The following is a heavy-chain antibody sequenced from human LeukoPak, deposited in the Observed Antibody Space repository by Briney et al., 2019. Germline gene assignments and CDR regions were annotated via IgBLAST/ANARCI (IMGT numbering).Heavy chain of an antibody. CDR2: IKQDGSVK. D-gene: IGHD6-19*01. CDR3: VRDSGGYSSVWYDAFDV. J-gene: IGHJ3*01. Sequence: GGSLRLSCAASGFTFSGYWMIWVRKAPGKGLVWVANIKQDGSVKYYVDSVSGRFTISRDNAKNLLYLQMNSLRDEDTAVYYCVRDSGGYSSVWYDAFDVWGRGTKVTVSS. V-gene: IGHV3-7*01. CDR1: GFTFSGYW.